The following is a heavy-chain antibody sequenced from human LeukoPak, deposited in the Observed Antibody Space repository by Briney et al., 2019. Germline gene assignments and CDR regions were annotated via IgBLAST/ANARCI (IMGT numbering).Heavy chain of an antibody. CDR3: AGDYYDSSGYYLGIAYYYGMDV. V-gene: IGHV1-46*01. CDR1: GYTFTSYY. Sequence: ASEKVSCKASGYTFTSYYMHWVRQPPGQGLEWMGIINPSGGSTSYAQKFQGRATMTRDTSTSTVYMELSSLRSEDTAVYYCAGDYYDSSGYYLGIAYYYGMDVWGQGTTVTVSS. D-gene: IGHD3-22*01. J-gene: IGHJ6*02. CDR2: INPSGGST.